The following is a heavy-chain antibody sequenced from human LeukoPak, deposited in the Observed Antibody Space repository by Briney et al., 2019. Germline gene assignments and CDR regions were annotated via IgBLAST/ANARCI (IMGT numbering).Heavy chain of an antibody. J-gene: IGHJ6*03. CDR3: ARGLRYYYYYYMDV. D-gene: IGHD3-9*01. CDR1: GFTFDVYG. CDR2: IHWNGDTT. Sequence: GGSLRLSCAASGFTFDVYGMNWVRQAPGKGLEWISGIHWNGDTTNYAASVEGRFTNSRDNAKNSLYLQMNSLRAEDTALYYCARGLRYYYYYYMDVWGKGTTVTVSS. V-gene: IGHV3-20*04.